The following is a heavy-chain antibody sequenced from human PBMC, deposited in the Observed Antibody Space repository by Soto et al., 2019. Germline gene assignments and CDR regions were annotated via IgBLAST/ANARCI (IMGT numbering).Heavy chain of an antibody. D-gene: IGHD4-17*01. CDR1: GGTFSSYT. CDR3: ARDFLTYGDYEGDAFDI. J-gene: IGHJ3*02. Sequence: SVKVSCKASGGTFSSYTISWVRQAPGQGLEWMGRIIPILGIANYAQKFQGRVTITADKSTSTAYMELSSLRSEDTAVYYCARDFLTYGDYEGDAFDIWGQGTMVTVSS. V-gene: IGHV1-69*04. CDR2: IIPILGIA.